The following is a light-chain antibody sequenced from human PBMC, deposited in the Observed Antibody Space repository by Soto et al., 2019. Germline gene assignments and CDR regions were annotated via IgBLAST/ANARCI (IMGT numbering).Light chain of an antibody. CDR3: QQYYRIPYT. CDR1: QSVLSSSNNKNF. J-gene: IGKJ2*01. CDR2: WAS. V-gene: IGKV4-1*01. Sequence: DIVLTQSPDSLAVSLGERATINCKSSQSVLSSSNNKNFLAWYQQKPGQSPKLLIYWASTRESGVPDRFSGSGSGTDCPRTISSLQAEDVAVYYCQQYYRIPYTFGQGTKLEIK.